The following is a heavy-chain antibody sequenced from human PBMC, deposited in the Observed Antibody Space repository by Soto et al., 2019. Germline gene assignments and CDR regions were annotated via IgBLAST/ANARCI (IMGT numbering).Heavy chain of an antibody. CDR1: GFTFRNHW. V-gene: IGHV3-7*03. CDR2: IKHDEIER. J-gene: IGHJ6*02. Sequence: PGGSLRLSCAASGFTFRNHWMNWVRQAPGKGLEWVANIKHDEIERSYVDSVKGRFTISRDNARNSLYSQMSSLRVDDTAVYYCTRRSAFWRGYRRDNSNNYSFYYILDGWGRGTTVTVSS. CDR3: TRRSAFWRGYRRDNSNNYSFYYILDG. D-gene: IGHD3-3*01.